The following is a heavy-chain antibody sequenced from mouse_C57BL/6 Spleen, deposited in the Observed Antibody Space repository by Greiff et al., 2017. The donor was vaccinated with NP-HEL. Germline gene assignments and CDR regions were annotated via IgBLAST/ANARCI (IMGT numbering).Heavy chain of an antibody. V-gene: IGHV7-3*01. J-gene: IGHJ2*01. Sequence: DVMLVESGGGLVQPGGSLSLSCAASGFTFTDYYMSWVRQPPGKALEWLGFIRNKANGYTTEYSASVKGRFTISRDNSQSILYLQMNALRAEDSATYYCARYYYGRGDYFDYWGQGTTLTVSS. CDR2: IRNKANGYTT. CDR1: GFTFTDYY. CDR3: ARYYYGRGDYFDY. D-gene: IGHD1-1*01.